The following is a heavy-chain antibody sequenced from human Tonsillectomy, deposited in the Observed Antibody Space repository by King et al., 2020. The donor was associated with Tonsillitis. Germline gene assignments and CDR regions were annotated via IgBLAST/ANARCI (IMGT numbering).Heavy chain of an antibody. CDR1: GYTFTGYF. J-gene: IGHJ4*02. CDR2: INPNSGAT. D-gene: IGHD1-26*01. CDR3: ATSPSNSGNFNY. Sequence: QLVQSGAEVKKPGASVKVSCKASGYTFTGYFIHWVRQAPGQRLEWMGWINPNSGATKYAQKFQGRVIMTRDTSISRAYMELSRLSFDDMAVYYCATSPSNSGNFNYWGQGTLVTVSS. V-gene: IGHV1-2*02.